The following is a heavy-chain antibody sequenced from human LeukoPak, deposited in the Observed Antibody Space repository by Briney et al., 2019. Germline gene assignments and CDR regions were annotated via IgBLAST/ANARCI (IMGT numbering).Heavy chain of an antibody. D-gene: IGHD3-22*01. J-gene: IGHJ3*02. V-gene: IGHV1-69*04. CDR2: IIPILGIA. CDR1: GGTFSSYA. Sequence: SVKVSCKASGGTFSSYAISWVRQAPGQGLEWMGRIIPILGIANYAQKFQGRVTITADKSTSTAYMELSSLRSEDTAVCYCARDRTMIVVEPDAFDIWGQGTMVTVSS. CDR3: ARDRTMIVVEPDAFDI.